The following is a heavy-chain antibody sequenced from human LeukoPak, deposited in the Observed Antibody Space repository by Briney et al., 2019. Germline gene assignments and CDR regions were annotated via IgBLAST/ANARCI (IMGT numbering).Heavy chain of an antibody. Sequence: GRSLRLSCAASGFTFDDYAMHWVRQAPGKGLEWVSGISWNSGSIGYANSVKGRFTISRDNAKNSLYLQMNSLRAEDTALYYCAKGYVAAAGFAAFDIWGQGTMVTVSS. CDR3: AKGYVAAAGFAAFDI. CDR1: GFTFDDYA. V-gene: IGHV3-9*01. D-gene: IGHD6-13*01. J-gene: IGHJ3*02. CDR2: ISWNSGSI.